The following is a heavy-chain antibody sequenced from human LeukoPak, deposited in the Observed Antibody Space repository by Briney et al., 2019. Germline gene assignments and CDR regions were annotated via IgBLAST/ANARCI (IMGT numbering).Heavy chain of an antibody. Sequence: SETLSLTCAVYGGSFRGYYWSWIRQPPGKGLEWIGEINHSGSTNYNPSLKSRVTISVDTSKNQFSLKLSSVTAADTAVYYCARQGFSSSWYHYWGQGTLVTVSS. D-gene: IGHD6-13*01. CDR2: INHSGST. J-gene: IGHJ4*02. CDR3: ARQGFSSSWYHY. CDR1: GGSFRGYY. V-gene: IGHV4-34*01.